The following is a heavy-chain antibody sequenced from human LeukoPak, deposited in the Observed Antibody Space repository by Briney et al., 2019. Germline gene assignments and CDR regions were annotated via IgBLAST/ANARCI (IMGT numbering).Heavy chain of an antibody. CDR1: GFTFANYN. Sequence: GGSLRLSCAASGFTFANYNFNWVRQAPGKGLEWVSYISSTSSTIYYADSMEGRFTISRDNAKNSLYLQMNRLRAEDTAVYYCARDPPHGMDVWGQGTTVTVSS. V-gene: IGHV3-48*01. CDR2: ISSTSSTI. J-gene: IGHJ6*02. CDR3: ARDPPHGMDV.